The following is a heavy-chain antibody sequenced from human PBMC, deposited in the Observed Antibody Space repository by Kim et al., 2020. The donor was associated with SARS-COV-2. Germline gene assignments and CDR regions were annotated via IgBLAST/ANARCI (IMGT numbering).Heavy chain of an antibody. Sequence: SETLSLTCTVSGESISSRSYYWGWIRQPPGKGLEWIGSIYYSGNTYYNPPPKSRVTVSVDTSKNQFSLTLSSVTAADMAVYYCVRSIYYGSSCSPGYYGMDVWGQGTTVTVSS. CDR2: IYYSGNT. CDR1: GESISSRSYY. D-gene: IGHD3-10*01. CDR3: VRSIYYGSSCSPGYYGMDV. V-gene: IGHV4-39*01. J-gene: IGHJ6*02.